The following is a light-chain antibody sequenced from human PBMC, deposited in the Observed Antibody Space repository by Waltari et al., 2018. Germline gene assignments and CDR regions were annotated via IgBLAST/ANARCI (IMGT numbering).Light chain of an antibody. CDR2: AAS. CDR3: QQSYSTPYT. V-gene: IGKV1-39*01. Sequence: DIQMTQSPSSLSAPVGDRVTITCRASQSISSYLNWYQQTPGKAPKLLIYAASSLQSGVPSRFSGRGSGTDFTLTISSLQPEDFATYYCQQSYSTPYTFGQGTKLEIK. CDR1: QSISSY. J-gene: IGKJ2*01.